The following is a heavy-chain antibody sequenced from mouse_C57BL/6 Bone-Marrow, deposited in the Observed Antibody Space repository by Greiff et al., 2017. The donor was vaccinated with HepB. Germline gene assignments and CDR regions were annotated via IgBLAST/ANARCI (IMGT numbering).Heavy chain of an antibody. Sequence: QVQLQQSGAELVRPGASVKLSCKASGYTFTDYYINWVKQRPGQGLEWIARIYPGSGNTYYNEKFKGKATLTAEKSSSTAYMQLSSLTSEDSAVYFCAPQLGDYAMDYWGQGTSVTVSS. D-gene: IGHD4-1*02. CDR1: GYTFTDYY. V-gene: IGHV1-76*01. CDR2: IYPGSGNT. CDR3: APQLGDYAMDY. J-gene: IGHJ4*01.